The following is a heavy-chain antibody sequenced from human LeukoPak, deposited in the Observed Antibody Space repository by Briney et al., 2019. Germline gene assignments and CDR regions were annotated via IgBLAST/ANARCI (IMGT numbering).Heavy chain of an antibody. CDR2: FHPEDDET. Sequence: ASVKVSCKVSGYTLTELPMHWVRQAPGKGLERMGGFHPEDDETIYAQKFQGRVTMTEDTSTDTAYMEVSSLRSEDTAVYYCAAAPQGQLERPGYWGQGTLVTVSS. CDR1: GYTLTELP. V-gene: IGHV1-24*01. CDR3: AAAPQGQLERPGY. J-gene: IGHJ4*02. D-gene: IGHD1-1*01.